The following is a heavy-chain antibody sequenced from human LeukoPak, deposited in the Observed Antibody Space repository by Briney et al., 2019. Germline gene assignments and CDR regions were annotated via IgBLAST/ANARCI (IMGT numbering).Heavy chain of an antibody. D-gene: IGHD2-15*01. CDR1: GGSFSGYY. Sequence: TSETLSLTCAVYGGSFSGYYWSWIRQPPGKGLEWIGEINRSGSTNYNPSLKSRVTISVDTSKNQFSLKLSSVTAADTAVYYCARGDIVVVVAATRTAFGYWGQGTLVTVSS. CDR2: INRSGST. J-gene: IGHJ4*02. CDR3: ARGDIVVVVAATRTAFGY. V-gene: IGHV4-34*01.